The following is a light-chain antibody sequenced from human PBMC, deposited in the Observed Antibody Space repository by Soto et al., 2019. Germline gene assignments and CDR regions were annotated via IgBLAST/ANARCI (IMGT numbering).Light chain of an antibody. CDR2: GAS. CDR3: QQRSNWHPTT. J-gene: IGKJ5*01. Sequence: EILITQSPATLSVSPGERATLSCRASQSVSSNLAWYQQKPGQAPRLLIYGASTRANGIPARFSGSGSGTDFTLTLSSLEPEDFAVYYCQQRSNWHPTTFGQGTRLEIK. V-gene: IGKV3-15*01. CDR1: QSVSSN.